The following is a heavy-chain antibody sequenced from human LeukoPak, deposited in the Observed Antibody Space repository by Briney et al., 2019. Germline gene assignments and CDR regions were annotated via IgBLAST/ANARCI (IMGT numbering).Heavy chain of an antibody. D-gene: IGHD4-11*01. CDR2: IKLDGSEK. J-gene: IGHJ4*02. Sequence: GGSLRLSCAASGFSFSSYWMSWVRQAPGKGLEWVANIKLDGSEKNYVDSVRGRFTISRDNAKNSPFLQMNSLRAEDTAVYYCARREYSTIRYWGQGTPVTVSS. CDR3: ARREYSTIRY. CDR1: GFSFSSYW. V-gene: IGHV3-7*05.